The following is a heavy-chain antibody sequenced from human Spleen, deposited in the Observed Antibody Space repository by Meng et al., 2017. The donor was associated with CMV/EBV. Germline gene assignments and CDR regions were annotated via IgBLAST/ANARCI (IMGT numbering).Heavy chain of an antibody. V-gene: IGHV4-34*01. CDR2: INHSGST. J-gene: IGHJ6*02. CDR3: ARSMVRGVSAYYYGMDF. D-gene: IGHD3-10*01. Sequence: SQTLSLTCAVYGGSFSGYYWCWIRQPPGKGLEWIGEINHSGSTNYNPSLKSRVTISVDTSKNQFSLKLSSVTAADTAVYYCARSMVRGVSAYYYGMDFWGQGTTVTVFS. CDR1: GGSFSGYY.